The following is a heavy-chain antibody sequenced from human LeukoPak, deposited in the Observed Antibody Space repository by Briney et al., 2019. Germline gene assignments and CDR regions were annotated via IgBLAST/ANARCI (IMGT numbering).Heavy chain of an antibody. D-gene: IGHD1-14*01. CDR3: ARDSRWRPDTGDAFDI. CDR1: GFTFSSYA. V-gene: IGHV3-64D*06. Sequence: GGSLRLSCSASGFTFSSYAMHWVRQAPGKGLEYVSAISSNGGSTYYADSVKGRFTISRDNPKNTLYLQMSSLRAEDTAVYYCARDSRWRPDTGDAFDIWGQGTMVTVSS. CDR2: ISSNGGST. J-gene: IGHJ3*02.